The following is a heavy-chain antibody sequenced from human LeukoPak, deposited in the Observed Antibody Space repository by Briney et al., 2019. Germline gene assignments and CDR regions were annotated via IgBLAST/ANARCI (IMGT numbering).Heavy chain of an antibody. Sequence: ASVKVSCKASGYTFTSYYMHWVRQAPGQGLEWMGIINPSGGSTSYAQKFQGRVTMTRDTSTSTAYMELSSLRSEDTAVYYCARDSSGWPRFDYWGQGTLVTVSS. CDR1: GYTFTSYY. V-gene: IGHV1-46*01. J-gene: IGHJ4*02. CDR3: ARDSSGWPRFDY. CDR2: INPSGGST. D-gene: IGHD6-19*01.